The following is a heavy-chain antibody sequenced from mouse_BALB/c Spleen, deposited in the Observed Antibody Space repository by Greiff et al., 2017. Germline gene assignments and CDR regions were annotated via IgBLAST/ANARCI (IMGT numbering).Heavy chain of an antibody. CDR2: ISDGGSYT. CDR1: GFTFSDYY. J-gene: IGHJ4*01. D-gene: IGHD1-1*01. CDR3: ARDRDYGSSYDYAMDD. Sequence: EVQLVESGGGLVKPGGSLKLSCAASGFTFSDYYMYWVRQTPEKRLEWVATISDGGSYTYYPDSVKGRFTISRDNAKNNLYLQMSSLKSEDTAMYYCARDRDYGSSYDYAMDDWGQGTSVTVSS. V-gene: IGHV5-4*02.